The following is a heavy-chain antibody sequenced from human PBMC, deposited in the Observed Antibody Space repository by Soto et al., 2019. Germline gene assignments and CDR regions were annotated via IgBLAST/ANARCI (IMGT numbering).Heavy chain of an antibody. D-gene: IGHD3-10*01. CDR1: GYTFTSYY. Sequence: ASVKVSCKASGYTFTSYYMHWVRQAPGQGLEWMGIINPSGGSTSYAQKFQGRVTMTRDTSTSTVYMELSSLRSEDTAVYYCARDLFSDGSGSYIPDYYYYGMDVWGQGTTVTVPS. V-gene: IGHV1-46*01. CDR3: ARDLFSDGSGSYIPDYYYYGMDV. J-gene: IGHJ6*02. CDR2: INPSGGST.